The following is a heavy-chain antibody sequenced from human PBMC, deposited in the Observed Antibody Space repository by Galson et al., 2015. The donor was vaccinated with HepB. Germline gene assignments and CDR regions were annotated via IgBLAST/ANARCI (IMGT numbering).Heavy chain of an antibody. V-gene: IGHV3-15*07. D-gene: IGHD3-22*01. J-gene: IGHJ4*02. CDR3: TRTYYYDIGEDY. CDR1: GFTFSNAW. CDR2: IKSKTDGGTT. Sequence: SLRLSCAASGFTFSNAWMNWVRQAPGKGLEWVGRIKSKTDGGTTDYAAPVKGRFTISRDDSKNTLYLQMNSLKTEDTAVYYCTRTYYYDIGEDYWGQGTLVTVSS.